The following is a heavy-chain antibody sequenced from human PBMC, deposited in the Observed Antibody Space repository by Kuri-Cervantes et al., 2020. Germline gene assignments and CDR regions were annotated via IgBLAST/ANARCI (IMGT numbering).Heavy chain of an antibody. CDR2: INHSGST. D-gene: IGHD3-10*01. J-gene: IGHJ5*02. V-gene: IGHV4-34*01. CDR1: GGSFSGYY. CDR3: ARAGSGRGWFDP. Sequence: GSLRLSCAVYGGSFSGYYWSWIRQPPGKGLEWIGEINHSGSTNYNPSLKSRVTISVDTSKKQFSLKLSSVIAADTAVYYCARAGSGRGWFDPWGQGTLVTVSS.